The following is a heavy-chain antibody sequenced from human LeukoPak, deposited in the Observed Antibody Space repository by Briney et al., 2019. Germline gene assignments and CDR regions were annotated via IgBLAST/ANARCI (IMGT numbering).Heavy chain of an antibody. CDR1: GYTFTGYY. Sequence: ASVKVSCKASGYTFTGYYMHWVRQAPGQGLEWMGWINPNSGGTNYAQKFQGWVTMTRDTSNSTAYMELSRLRSDDTAVYYCARAMSSYSSGWYFDYWGQGTLVTVSS. V-gene: IGHV1-2*04. J-gene: IGHJ4*02. D-gene: IGHD6-19*01. CDR3: ARAMSSYSSGWYFDY. CDR2: INPNSGGT.